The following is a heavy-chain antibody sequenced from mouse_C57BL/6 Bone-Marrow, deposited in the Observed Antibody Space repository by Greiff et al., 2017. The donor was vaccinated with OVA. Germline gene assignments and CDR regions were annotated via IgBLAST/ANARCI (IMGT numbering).Heavy chain of an antibody. D-gene: IGHD1-1*01. CDR2: ISSGGSYT. CDR3: ARHSDYYYGSSYWYFDV. CDR1: GFTFSSYG. J-gene: IGHJ1*03. Sequence: EVKVEESGGDLVKPGGSLKLSCAASGFTFSSYGMSWVRQTPDKRLEWVATISSGGSYTYYPDSVKGRFTISRDNAKNTLYLQMSSLKSEDTAMYCCARHSDYYYGSSYWYFDVWGTGTTVTVSS. V-gene: IGHV5-6*02.